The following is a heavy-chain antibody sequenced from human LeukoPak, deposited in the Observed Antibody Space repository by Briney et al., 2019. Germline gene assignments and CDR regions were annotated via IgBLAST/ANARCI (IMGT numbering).Heavy chain of an antibody. CDR1: GGTFSSYA. J-gene: IGHJ4*02. CDR2: IIPIFGTA. V-gene: IGHV1-69*13. CDR3: ARWDHIAVAGIFAS. Sequence: GASVKVSCKASGGTFSSYAISRVRQAPGQGLEWMGGIIPIFGTANYAQKFQGRVTITADESTSTAYMELSSLRSEDTAVYYCARWDHIAVAGIFASWGQGTLVTVSS. D-gene: IGHD6-19*01.